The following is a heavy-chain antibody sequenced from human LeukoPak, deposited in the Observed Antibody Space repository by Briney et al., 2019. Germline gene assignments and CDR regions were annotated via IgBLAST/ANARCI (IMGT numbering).Heavy chain of an antibody. CDR1: GGSISSYY. CDR3: ARASGVVLRYFDRLGAFDF. D-gene: IGHD3-9*01. Sequence: SETLSLTSTVSGGSISSYYWSWIRQPPGKGLEWIGYIYYSGSTNYNPSLNSRVPISVDRSKDQFSLKLSFVTAADPAVDYCARASGVVLRYFDRLGAFDFWGQGTMVTVSS. V-gene: IGHV4-59*01. CDR2: IYYSGST. J-gene: IGHJ3*01.